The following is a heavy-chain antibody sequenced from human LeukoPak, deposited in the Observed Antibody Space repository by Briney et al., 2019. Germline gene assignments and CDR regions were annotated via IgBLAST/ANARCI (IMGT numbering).Heavy chain of an antibody. CDR3: ARYYDFWSSYSSYYYMDV. D-gene: IGHD3-3*01. CDR2: ISYDGSNK. Sequence: GGSLRLSCAASEFTFSSHGMHWVRQAPGKGLEWVAVISYDGSNKYYADSVKGRVTISRDNAKNPLYLQMNSLRAEDTAVYYCARYYDFWSSYSSYYYMDVWGKGTTVTVSS. V-gene: IGHV3-30*03. J-gene: IGHJ6*03. CDR1: EFTFSSHG.